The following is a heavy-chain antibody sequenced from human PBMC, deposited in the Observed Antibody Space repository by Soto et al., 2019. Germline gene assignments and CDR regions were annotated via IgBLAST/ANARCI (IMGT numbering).Heavy chain of an antibody. D-gene: IGHD6-13*01. J-gene: IGHJ4*02. CDR3: ARDARLEQHPKISYYFDY. CDR1: GFTFSSYG. Sequence: QVQLVESGGGVVQPGRSLRLSCAASGFTFSSYGMHWVRQAPGKGLEWVAVIWYDGSNKYYADSVKGRFTISRDNSKNTLYLQMNRLRAEDTAVYYCARDARLEQHPKISYYFDYWGQGTLVTVSS. CDR2: IWYDGSNK. V-gene: IGHV3-33*01.